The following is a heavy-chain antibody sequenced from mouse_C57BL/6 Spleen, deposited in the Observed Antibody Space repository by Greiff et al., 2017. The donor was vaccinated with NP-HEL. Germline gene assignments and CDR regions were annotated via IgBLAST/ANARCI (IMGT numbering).Heavy chain of an antibody. CDR2: ISSGGSYT. Sequence: EVMLVESGGDLVKPGGSLKLSCAASGFTFSSYGMSWVRQTPDKRLEWVATISSGGSYTYYPDSVKGRFTISRDNAKNTLYLQMSSLKSEDTAMYYCARHGYYDYGAWFAYWGQGTLVTVSA. CDR3: ARHGYYDYGAWFAY. CDR1: GFTFSSYG. J-gene: IGHJ3*01. D-gene: IGHD2-4*01. V-gene: IGHV5-6*01.